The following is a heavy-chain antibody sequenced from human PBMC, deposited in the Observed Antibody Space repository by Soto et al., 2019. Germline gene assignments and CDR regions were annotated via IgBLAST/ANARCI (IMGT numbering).Heavy chain of an antibody. CDR2: IIPIFGTA. V-gene: IGHV1-69*12. CDR3: ARGGPTHIVVVTAQNAFDI. J-gene: IGHJ3*02. D-gene: IGHD2-21*02. Sequence: QVQLVQSGAEVKKPGSSVKVSCKASGGTFSSYAISWVRQAPGQGLEWMGGIIPIFGTANYAQKFQGRVTIPADESTSTAYMELSSLRSEDTAVYYCARGGPTHIVVVTAQNAFDIWGQGTMVTVSS. CDR1: GGTFSSYA.